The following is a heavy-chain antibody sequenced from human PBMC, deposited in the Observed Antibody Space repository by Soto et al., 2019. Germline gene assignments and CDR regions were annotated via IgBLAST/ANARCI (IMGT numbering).Heavy chain of an antibody. J-gene: IGHJ3*01. CDR3: SRYCSGISCSTWVS. D-gene: IGHD2-15*01. Sequence: EVQLVQSGAEVKKPGESLKISCKTSGYSFPLYWIGWVRQMPGKGLEWMGSIYPRDSETRYSPSFQGQVAMTLHKSIRTAYLHWSSLRASDTAMYDCSRYCSGISCSTWVSWGQGTMVTVSS. CDR1: GYSFPLYW. V-gene: IGHV5-51*03. CDR2: IYPRDSET.